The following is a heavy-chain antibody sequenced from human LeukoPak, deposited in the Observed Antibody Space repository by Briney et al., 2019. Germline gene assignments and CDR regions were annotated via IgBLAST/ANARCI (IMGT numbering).Heavy chain of an antibody. Sequence: SETLSLTCAVYGGSFSGYYGSWIRQPPGKGLEWIGEINHSGSTNYNPSLKSRVTISVDTSKNQFSLKLSSVTAADTAVYYCARGYFDWLLPNYYYYYMDVWGKGTTVTVSS. CDR3: ARGYFDWLLPNYYYYYMDV. J-gene: IGHJ6*03. D-gene: IGHD3-9*01. CDR1: GGSFSGYY. V-gene: IGHV4-34*01. CDR2: INHSGST.